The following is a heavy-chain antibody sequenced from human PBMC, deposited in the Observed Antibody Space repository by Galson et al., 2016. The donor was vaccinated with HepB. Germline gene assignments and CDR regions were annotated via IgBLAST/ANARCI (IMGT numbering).Heavy chain of an antibody. V-gene: IGHV3-74*01. J-gene: IGHJ4*02. CDR2: INSDGSSS. CDR1: GFTFGGHW. D-gene: IGHD1-1*01. Sequence: SLRLSCAASGFTFGGHWMHWVRQAPGKGLIWVSRINSDGSSSSYADYVKGRFTISRDDAKNTLYLQLNSLRAEDTAIYYCARGRPGTFTVLGNWGQGTLVTVSS. CDR3: ARGRPGTFTVLGN.